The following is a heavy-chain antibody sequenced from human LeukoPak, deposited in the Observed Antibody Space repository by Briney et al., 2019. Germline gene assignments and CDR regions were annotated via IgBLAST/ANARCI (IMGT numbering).Heavy chain of an antibody. V-gene: IGHV3-30*18. CDR1: GFPYSKYG. CDR3: AKGVVAATNAAYYGMDV. CDR2: ISYDESDK. Sequence: GGSLRLPCAASGFPYSKYGMHWARHAPGKGVEGVAVISYDESDKYYADPVKGRFTISRDNSKNTLYLQMNSLRPEDTAVYYCAKGVVAATNAAYYGMDVWGQGTTVTVSS. J-gene: IGHJ6*02. D-gene: IGHD2-15*01.